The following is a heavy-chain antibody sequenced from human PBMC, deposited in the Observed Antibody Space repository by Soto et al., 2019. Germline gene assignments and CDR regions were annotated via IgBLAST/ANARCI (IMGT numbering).Heavy chain of an antibody. V-gene: IGHV1-69*13. CDR1: GGTFSSYA. CDR2: IIPIFGTA. D-gene: IGHD3-22*01. CDR3: ARDFDYYDSSGYYPLDY. Sequence: SVKVSCKASGGTFSSYAISWVRQAPGQGLEWMGGIIPIFGTANYAQKFQGRVTITADESTSTAYMELSSLRSEDTAVYYCARDFDYYDSSGYYPLDYWGQGTLVTVSS. J-gene: IGHJ4*02.